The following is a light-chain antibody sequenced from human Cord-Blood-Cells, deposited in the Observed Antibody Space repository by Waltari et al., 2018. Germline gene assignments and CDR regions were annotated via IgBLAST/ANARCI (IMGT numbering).Light chain of an antibody. CDR2: GKN. J-gene: IGLJ1*01. Sequence: SSELTQDLAVSVALGQTVRITCQRACLSSYYARWFQQKPGQAPELVIYGKNNRPSGSPDRFSGSSSGNTASLTITGAQAEDEADYYCNSRDSSGNHYVFGTGTKVTVL. CDR3: NSRDSSGNHYV. CDR1: CLSSYY. V-gene: IGLV3-19*01.